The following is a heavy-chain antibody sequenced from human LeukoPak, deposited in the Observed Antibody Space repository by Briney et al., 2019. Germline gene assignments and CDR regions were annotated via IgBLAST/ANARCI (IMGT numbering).Heavy chain of an antibody. Sequence: GRSLRLSCAASGFTFSSYGMHWVRQAPGKGLEWVAVISYDGSNKYYADSVKGRFTISRDNSKNTLYPQMNSLRAEDTAVYYCAKDRDDYGDYERLDYWGQGTLVTVSS. CDR2: ISYDGSNK. CDR3: AKDRDDYGDYERLDY. V-gene: IGHV3-30*18. J-gene: IGHJ4*02. CDR1: GFTFSSYG. D-gene: IGHD4-17*01.